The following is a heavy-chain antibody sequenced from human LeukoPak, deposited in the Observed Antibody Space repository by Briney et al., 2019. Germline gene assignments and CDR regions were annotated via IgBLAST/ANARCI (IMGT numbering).Heavy chain of an antibody. V-gene: IGHV3-9*01. CDR2: ISGNSGSI. D-gene: IGHD2-15*01. Sequence: GGSLRLSWAAPGLTFEDYAMPWVGKAPGKGLEWAPGISGNSGSIGYADSVKGRFTISRDNAKNSLYLQMNSLRAEDTALYYCAKDSPPYCSGGSCHAGMDVWGQGTTVTVSS. CDR3: AKDSPPYCSGGSCHAGMDV. J-gene: IGHJ6*02. CDR1: GLTFEDYA.